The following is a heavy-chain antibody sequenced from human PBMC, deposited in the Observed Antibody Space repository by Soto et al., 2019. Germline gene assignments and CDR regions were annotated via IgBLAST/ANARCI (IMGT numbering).Heavy chain of an antibody. J-gene: IGHJ6*02. CDR2: ISGSGGST. CDR3: AKLSTNSGSYYYYGMDV. CDR1: GFTFSSYA. Sequence: GGSLRLSCAASGFTFSSYAMSWVRQAPGKGLEWVSAISGSGGSTYYADSVKGRFTISRDNSKNTLYLQMNSLRAEDTAVYYCAKLSTNSGSYYYYGMDVWGQGTTVTVSS. D-gene: IGHD1-26*01. V-gene: IGHV3-23*01.